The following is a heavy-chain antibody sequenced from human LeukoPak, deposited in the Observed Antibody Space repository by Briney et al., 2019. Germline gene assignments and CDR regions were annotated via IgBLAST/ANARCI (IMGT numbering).Heavy chain of an antibody. J-gene: IGHJ4*02. CDR3: ARVSGSGSYLDY. Sequence: GGPVRLSCAPSGFPYSNTLLNWVRPAPGKGLEGVGHVKSKTDGGTADYAAPVKGRFTISRDDSKNTLYLQMNSLRVEDTAVYYCARVSGSGSYLDYWGQGTLVTVSS. CDR2: VKSKTDGGTA. CDR1: GFPYSNTL. V-gene: IGHV3-15*01. D-gene: IGHD3-10*01.